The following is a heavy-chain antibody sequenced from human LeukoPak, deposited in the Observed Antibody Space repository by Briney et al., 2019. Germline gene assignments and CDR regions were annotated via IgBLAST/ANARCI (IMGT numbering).Heavy chain of an antibody. CDR1: GFTFSSYS. D-gene: IGHD6-19*01. CDR3: AREQWPTGYHFDY. Sequence: GGSLRLSCAASGFTFSSYSMNWVRQAPGKGPEWVSSISSSSSYIYYADSVKGRFTISRDNAKNSLYLQMNSLRAEDTAVYYCAREQWPTGYHFDYWGQGTLVTVSS. CDR2: ISSSSSYI. J-gene: IGHJ4*02. V-gene: IGHV3-21*01.